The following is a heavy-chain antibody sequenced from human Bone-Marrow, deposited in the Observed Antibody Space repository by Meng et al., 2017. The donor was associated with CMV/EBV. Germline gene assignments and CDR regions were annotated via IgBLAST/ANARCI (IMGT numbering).Heavy chain of an antibody. CDR1: GYTFTGYH. V-gene: IGHV1-2*02. CDR3: ARGRRDYDFWGGYYSFDY. CDR2: INPNSGGT. D-gene: IGHD3-3*01. Sequence: ASVKVSCKASGYTFTGYHIHWVRQAPGQGLEWMGWINPNSGGTNYAQKFQGRVTMTRDPSISTAYMELSRLRSDDTAVYYCARGRRDYDFWGGYYSFDYWGQGTLVTVSS. J-gene: IGHJ4*02.